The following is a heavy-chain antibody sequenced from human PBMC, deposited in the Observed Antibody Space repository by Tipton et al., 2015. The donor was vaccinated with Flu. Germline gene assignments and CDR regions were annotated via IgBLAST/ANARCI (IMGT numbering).Heavy chain of an antibody. CDR3: ARVRFGSRTY. J-gene: IGHJ4*01. CDR1: GYTFTGYY. Sequence: QLVQSGAEMKKPGASVKVSCKASGYTFTGYYIHWVRQAPGQGHEWMGWISPDSGGTTYAQNFQGRVTMTTHTSVSTAYMDLIRLRSDDTTVYYCARVRFGSRTYWGQGTLITVS. CDR2: ISPDSGGT. V-gene: IGHV1-2*02. D-gene: IGHD6-13*01.